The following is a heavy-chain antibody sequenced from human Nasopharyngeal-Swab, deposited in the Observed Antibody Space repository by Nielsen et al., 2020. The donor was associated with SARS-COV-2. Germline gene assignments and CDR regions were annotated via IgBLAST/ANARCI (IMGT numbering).Heavy chain of an antibody. CDR1: GGSFSGYY. Sequence: SQTLSLTCAVYGGSFSGYYWSWIRQPPGKGLEWIGEINHSGSTNYNPSLKSRVTISVDTSKNQFSLKLSSVTAADTAVHYCARGGYSGYDSSNWFDPWGQGTLVTVSS. CDR3: ARGGYSGYDSSNWFDP. CDR2: INHSGST. D-gene: IGHD5-12*01. V-gene: IGHV4-34*01. J-gene: IGHJ5*02.